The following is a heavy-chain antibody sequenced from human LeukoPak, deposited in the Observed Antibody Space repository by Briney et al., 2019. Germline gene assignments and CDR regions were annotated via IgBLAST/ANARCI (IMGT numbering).Heavy chain of an antibody. CDR3: AKVGCSSTSCPNDY. CDR1: GFTFSSYA. D-gene: IGHD2-2*01. J-gene: IGHJ4*02. Sequence: PGGSLRLSCAASGFTFSSYAMSWVRQAPGKGLEWVSAISGSGGSTYYADSVKGRFTISRDNSKNTLYLQMNSLRAEDTAVYYCAKVGCSSTSCPNDYWGQGTLVTVSS. V-gene: IGHV3-23*01. CDR2: ISGSGGST.